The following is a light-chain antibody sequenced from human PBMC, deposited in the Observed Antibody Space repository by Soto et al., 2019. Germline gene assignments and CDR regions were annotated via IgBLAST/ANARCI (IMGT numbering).Light chain of an antibody. J-gene: IGKJ1*01. CDR1: QSVSSY. V-gene: IGKV3-20*01. CDR3: QQYGSSGT. Sequence: IVLTQSPATLSLSPGERATLSCRASQSVSSYLAWYQQKPGQAPRLLIYGASSRATGIPDRFSGSGSGTDFTLTISRLEPEDFAVYYCQQYGSSGTFGQGAKVDIK. CDR2: GAS.